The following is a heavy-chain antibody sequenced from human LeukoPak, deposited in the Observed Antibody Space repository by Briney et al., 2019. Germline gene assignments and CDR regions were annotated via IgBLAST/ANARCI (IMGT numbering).Heavy chain of an antibody. Sequence: GGSLRLSCAASGFTFDDYAMHWVRQAPGKGLEWVSGISWNSGSIGYADSAKGRFTFSRDNAKNSLYLQMNSLRPEDMALYYCAKGAARLSLFTSFDYWGQGTLVTVSS. D-gene: IGHD3-16*01. J-gene: IGHJ4*02. V-gene: IGHV3-9*03. CDR1: GFTFDDYA. CDR2: ISWNSGSI. CDR3: AKGAARLSLFTSFDY.